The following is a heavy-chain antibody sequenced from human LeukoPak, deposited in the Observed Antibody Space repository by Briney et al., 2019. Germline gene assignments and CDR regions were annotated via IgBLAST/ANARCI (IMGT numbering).Heavy chain of an antibody. D-gene: IGHD1-26*01. J-gene: IGHJ4*02. V-gene: IGHV5-51*01. Sequence: GESLKISCKGSGYSFTSSWIGWVRQMPGKGLEWVGIIYPVDSDTKYSPSFQGQVTISADKSISTAFLQWSSLKASDTAMYYCARPSGTYNRFDYWGQGTLVTVSS. CDR2: IYPVDSDT. CDR1: GYSFTSSW. CDR3: ARPSGTYNRFDY.